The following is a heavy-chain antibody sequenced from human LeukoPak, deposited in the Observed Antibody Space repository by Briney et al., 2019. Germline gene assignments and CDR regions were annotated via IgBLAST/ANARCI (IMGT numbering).Heavy chain of an antibody. J-gene: IGHJ4*02. CDR2: IYSGGGT. CDR3: AKGRVGEWELLAY. D-gene: IGHD1-26*01. CDR1: GFTVSSNY. V-gene: IGHV3-53*05. Sequence: GGSLRLSCAVSGFTVSSNYMSWVRQAPGKGLEWVSLIYSGGGTYYADSVRGRFTISRDDSKNTLYLQMNSLRAEDTAVYYCAKGRVGEWELLAYWGQGTLVTVSS.